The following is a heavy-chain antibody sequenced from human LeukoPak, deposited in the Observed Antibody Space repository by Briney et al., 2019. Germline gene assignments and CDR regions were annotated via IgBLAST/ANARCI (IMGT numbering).Heavy chain of an antibody. CDR2: ISSSSSYL. Sequence: GGSLRLSCAASGFTFSNYNMNWVRQAPGKGLEWVSSISSSSSYLYYADSMKGRITISRDNAKNSLYLQMNSLRAEDTAVYYCVRHRSASDYWGQGALVTVSS. CDR3: VRHRSASDY. CDR1: GFTFSNYN. V-gene: IGHV3-21*01. J-gene: IGHJ4*02. D-gene: IGHD3-10*01.